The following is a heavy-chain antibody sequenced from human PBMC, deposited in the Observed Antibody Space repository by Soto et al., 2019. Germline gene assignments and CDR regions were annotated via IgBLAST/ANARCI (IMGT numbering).Heavy chain of an antibody. CDR3: ATFPPHSGGTSQPEVYGMDV. D-gene: IGHD1-26*01. CDR2: ISYDGSYK. V-gene: IGHV3-30*03. CDR1: GFTFSSFG. Sequence: QVQLVESGGGVVQPGRSLRLSCTTSGFTFSSFGMHWVRQAPGNGLQWVAVISYDGSYKYYTDSVRGRFTISRDNSKNTLYRQMNSLRVEDAAVYYCATFPPHSGGTSQPEVYGMDVWGQGTTVTVSS. J-gene: IGHJ6*02.